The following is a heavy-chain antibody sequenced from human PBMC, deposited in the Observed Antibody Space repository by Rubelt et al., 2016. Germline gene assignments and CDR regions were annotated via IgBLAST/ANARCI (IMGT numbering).Heavy chain of an antibody. CDR1: GYSINSGYF. Sequence: QVLLQESGPGLVKPSETLSLTCTVSGYSINSGYFWSWIRQTPGKGLEWIEANYSSGTTYYGHSIRGRGLRQLETSKNKNSLNVNVETGADTAVYYGARHRGCSAGRCYHDCCRQGTLVTVSA. CDR3: ARHRGCSAGRCYHDC. CDR2: NYSSGTT. J-gene: IGHJ4*02. D-gene: IGHD2-15*01. V-gene: IGHV4-38-2*02.